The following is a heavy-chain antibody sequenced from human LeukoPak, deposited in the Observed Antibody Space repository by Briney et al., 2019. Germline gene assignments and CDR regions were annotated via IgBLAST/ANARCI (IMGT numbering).Heavy chain of an antibody. CDR2: INHSGST. J-gene: IGHJ4*02. D-gene: IGHD2-15*01. V-gene: IGHV4-39*07. CDR1: GGSISSGGYY. Sequence: PSETLSLTCTVSGGSISSGGYYWSWIRQPPGKGLEWIGEINHSGSTNYNPSLKSRVTISVDTSKNQFSLKLSSVTAADTAVYYCARGAPQPGGVVVVAATIFDYWGQGTLVTVSS. CDR3: ARGAPQPGGVVVVAATIFDY.